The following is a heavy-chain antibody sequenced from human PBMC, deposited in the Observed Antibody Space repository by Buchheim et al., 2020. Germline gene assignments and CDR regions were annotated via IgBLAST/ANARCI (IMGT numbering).Heavy chain of an antibody. V-gene: IGHV4-30-2*01. CDR2: IHHSGST. CDR3: ARAPMVRGGYYFDY. D-gene: IGHD3-10*01. CDR1: GGSISSDDYS. Sequence: QLQLQESGSGLVKPSQTLSLTCAVSGGSISSDDYSWNWIRQPPGRGLEWIGYIHHSGSTYYNPSLESRVTISVDRSKNQFSLKLSSVTAPDTAVYYCARAPMVRGGYYFDYWGQGTL. J-gene: IGHJ4*02.